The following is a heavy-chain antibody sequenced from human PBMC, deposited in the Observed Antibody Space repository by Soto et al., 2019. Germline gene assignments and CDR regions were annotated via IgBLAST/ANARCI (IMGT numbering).Heavy chain of an antibody. V-gene: IGHV3-21*01. CDR3: ARARTAGIVVVSAFDI. CDR2: ISSSSSYI. Sequence: PGGSLRLSCAASGFTFSSYSMNWVRQAPGKGLEWVSSISSSSSYIYYADSVKGRFTISRDNAKNSLYLQMNSLRAEDTAVYYCARARTAGIVVVSAFDIWGQGTMVTVSS. J-gene: IGHJ3*02. CDR1: GFTFSSYS. D-gene: IGHD3-22*01.